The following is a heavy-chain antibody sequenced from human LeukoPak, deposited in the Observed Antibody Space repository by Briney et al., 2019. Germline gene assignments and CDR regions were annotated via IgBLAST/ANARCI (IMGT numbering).Heavy chain of an antibody. CDR3: AHSLWENYDSPAAGGYYFDY. Sequence: SGPTPAKPTQTLTRNCTFSGFSLSISGVGVGWIRQPPGKALEWLALIYWNDDKRYSPSLKSRLTITKDTSKNQVVLTMTNMDPVDTATYYCAHSLWENYDSPAAGGYYFDYWGQGTLVTASS. J-gene: IGHJ4*02. CDR1: GFSLSISGVG. V-gene: IGHV2-5*01. D-gene: IGHD6-13*01. CDR2: IYWNDDK.